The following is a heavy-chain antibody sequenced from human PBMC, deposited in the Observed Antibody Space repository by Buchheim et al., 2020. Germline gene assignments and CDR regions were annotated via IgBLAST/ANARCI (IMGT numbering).Heavy chain of an antibody. Sequence: QVQLQESGPGLVKPSQTLSLTCTVSGGSISSGGYYWSWIRQHPGKGLEWIGYIYYSGSTYYNPSLKSRVTISVDTAKHQFSRKLSSVTAADTAVYYCARVVDFKYDFWSGRGWFDPWGQGTL. V-gene: IGHV4-31*03. CDR3: ARVVDFKYDFWSGRGWFDP. J-gene: IGHJ5*02. CDR2: IYYSGST. CDR1: GGSISSGGYY. D-gene: IGHD3-3*01.